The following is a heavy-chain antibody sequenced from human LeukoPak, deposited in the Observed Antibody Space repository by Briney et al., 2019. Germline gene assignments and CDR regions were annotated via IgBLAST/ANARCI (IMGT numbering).Heavy chain of an antibody. CDR1: GFTFSNAW. J-gene: IGHJ4*02. V-gene: IGHV3-15*01. D-gene: IGHD1-1*01. CDR3: TTAGGYAGFDY. Sequence: VGSLRLSCAASGFTFSNAWMSWVRQASGKGLEWVGRIKSKTDGGTTDYAAPVKGRFTISRDDSKNTLYLQMNSLKTEDTAVYYCTTAGGYAGFDYWGQGTLVTVSS. CDR2: IKSKTDGGTT.